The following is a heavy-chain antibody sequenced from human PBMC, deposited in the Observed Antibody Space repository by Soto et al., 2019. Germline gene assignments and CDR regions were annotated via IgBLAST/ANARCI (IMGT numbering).Heavy chain of an antibody. D-gene: IGHD3-10*01. V-gene: IGHV1-18*04. CDR3: ARDHAGGTMVRAWSYYYYYYGMDV. CDR2: ISAYNGNT. J-gene: IGHJ6*02. CDR1: GYTFTSYG. Sequence: QVQLVQSGAEVKKPGASVKVSCKASGYTFTSYGISWVRQAPGQGLEWMGWISAYNGNTNYAQKLQGRVNMTTHTSTSTAYMEQRSLRSDDTAVYYCARDHAGGTMVRAWSYYYYYYGMDVWGQGTTVTVSS.